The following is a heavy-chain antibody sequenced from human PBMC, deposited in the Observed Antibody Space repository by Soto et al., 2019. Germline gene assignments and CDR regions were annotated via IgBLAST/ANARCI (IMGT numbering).Heavy chain of an antibody. CDR1: GFTFSSYA. J-gene: IGHJ6*02. CDR3: ARDRSGYCSSTSCPMDYYYYGMDV. V-gene: IGHV3-30-3*01. Sequence: GGSLRLSCAASGFTFSSYAMHWVRQAPGKGLEWVAVISYDESNKNNEDSVKGRFTISRDNSKNTLYLQMNSLRAEDKAVYYCARDRSGYCSSTSCPMDYYYYGMDVWGQGTTVTVSS. CDR2: ISYDESNK. D-gene: IGHD2-2*01.